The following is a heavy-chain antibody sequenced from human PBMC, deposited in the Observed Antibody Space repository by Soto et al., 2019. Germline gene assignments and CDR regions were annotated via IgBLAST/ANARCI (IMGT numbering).Heavy chain of an antibody. V-gene: IGHV4-4*02. D-gene: IGHD3-22*01. J-gene: IGHJ2*01. Sequence: QVQLQESGPGLVKPSGTLSLTCAVSGGSISSSNWWSWVRQPPVKGLEWIGEIYHSGSTNYNPSLMSRVTISVDKSKNQFSLKLSSVTAADTAVYYCARSPITMIVVVRYWYFDLWGRGTLVTVSS. CDR3: ARSPITMIVVVRYWYFDL. CDR1: GGSISSSNW. CDR2: IYHSGST.